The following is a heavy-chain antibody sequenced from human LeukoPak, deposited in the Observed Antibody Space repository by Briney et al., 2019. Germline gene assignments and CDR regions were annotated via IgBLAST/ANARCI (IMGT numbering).Heavy chain of an antibody. V-gene: IGHV3-23*01. Sequence: GGSLRLSCAASGFTFSSHAMTWVRQAPVKGLEWVSSIGGIGASTYYADSVKGRFTISRDNSKNTLYLQMNSLRGEDTALYYCAKAAYGDYVNWFDPWGQGILVIVSS. CDR1: GFTFSSHA. CDR2: IGGIGAST. D-gene: IGHD4-17*01. J-gene: IGHJ5*02. CDR3: AKAAYGDYVNWFDP.